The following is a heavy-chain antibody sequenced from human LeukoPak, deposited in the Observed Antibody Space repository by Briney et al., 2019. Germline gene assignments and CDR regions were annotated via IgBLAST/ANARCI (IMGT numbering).Heavy chain of an antibody. CDR3: ARAMIVPIWFDY. CDR2: IYYSGST. CDR1: GGSISSGDYY. J-gene: IGHJ4*02. Sequence: SSETLSLTCTVSGGSISSGDYYWSWIRQPPGKGLEWIGYIYYSGSTYYNPSLKGRVTISVDTSKNQFSLKLSSVTAADTAVYYCARAMIVPIWFDYWGQGTLVTVSS. D-gene: IGHD3-22*01. V-gene: IGHV4-30-4*01.